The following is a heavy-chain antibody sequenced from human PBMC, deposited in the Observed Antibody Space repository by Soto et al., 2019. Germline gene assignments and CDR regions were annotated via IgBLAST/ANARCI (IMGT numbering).Heavy chain of an antibody. Sequence: GASVKVSCKASGGTFSSYAISWVRQAPGQGLEWMGGIIPIFGTANYAQKLQGRVTITADESTSTAYMELSSLRSEDTAVYYCARAYIVVVEYYYYYGMDVWGQGTTVTVSS. J-gene: IGHJ6*02. V-gene: IGHV1-69*13. CDR2: IIPIFGTA. D-gene: IGHD2-15*01. CDR1: GGTFSSYA. CDR3: ARAYIVVVEYYYYYGMDV.